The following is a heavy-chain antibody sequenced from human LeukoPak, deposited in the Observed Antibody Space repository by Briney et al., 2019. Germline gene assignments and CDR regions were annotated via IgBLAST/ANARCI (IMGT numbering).Heavy chain of an antibody. D-gene: IGHD4-23*01. Sequence: PSETLSLTCTVSGGSISGYYYNWIRQPPGKGLEWIGYIYYSGSTNYNPSLKSRVTISLGTSKNQFSLKLSSATTADTAVYYCARSVVTLYWYFDLWGRGTLVTVSS. CDR3: ARSVVTLYWYFDL. V-gene: IGHV4-59*01. CDR1: GGSISGYY. J-gene: IGHJ2*01. CDR2: IYYSGST.